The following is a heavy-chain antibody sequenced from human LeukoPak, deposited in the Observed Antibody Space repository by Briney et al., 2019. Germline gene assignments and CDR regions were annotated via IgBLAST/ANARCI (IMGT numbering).Heavy chain of an antibody. V-gene: IGHV4-59*08. D-gene: IGHD6-13*01. CDR2: TYYNGST. J-gene: IGHJ6*02. CDR1: GGSISNYY. Sequence: WETLSLTCTVSGGSISNYYWSSIRQPPGKGLESVGYTYYNGSTNYNPSLKSRVTISVDTSKNQFSLKVSSVTAADTAVYYCARHPRRITASYYYGMDVWGQGTTVTVSS. CDR3: ARHPRRITASYYYGMDV.